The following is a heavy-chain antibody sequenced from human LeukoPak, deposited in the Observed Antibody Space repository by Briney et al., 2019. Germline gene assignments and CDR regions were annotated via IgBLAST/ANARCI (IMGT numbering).Heavy chain of an antibody. J-gene: IGHJ6*02. CDR3: AKFNGSGSDYERGYYGMDV. Sequence: PGGSLRLSCAASGFTFDDYAMHWVRQAPGKGLEWVSGISWNSGSIGYADSVKGRFTISRDNAKNSLYLQRNSLRAEDTALYYCAKFNGSGSDYERGYYGMDVWGQGTTVTVSS. CDR2: ISWNSGSI. V-gene: IGHV3-9*01. CDR1: GFTFDDYA. D-gene: IGHD3-10*01.